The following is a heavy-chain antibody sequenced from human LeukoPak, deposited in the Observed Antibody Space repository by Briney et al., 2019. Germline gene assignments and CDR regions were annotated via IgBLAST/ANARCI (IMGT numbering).Heavy chain of an antibody. Sequence: GGSLRLSCTVSGFTVSSNSMSWVRQAPGKGLEWVSFIYSDNTHYSDSVKGRFTISRDNSKNTLYLQMSSLRAEDTAVYYCAKDVSGNFDYWGQGTLVTVSS. CDR2: IYSDNT. D-gene: IGHD5/OR15-5a*01. J-gene: IGHJ4*02. CDR1: GFTVSSNS. V-gene: IGHV3-53*01. CDR3: AKDVSGNFDY.